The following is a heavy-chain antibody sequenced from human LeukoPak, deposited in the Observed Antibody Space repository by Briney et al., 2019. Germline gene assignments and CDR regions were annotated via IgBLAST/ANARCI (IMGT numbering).Heavy chain of an antibody. V-gene: IGHV1-46*01. D-gene: IGHD4-23*01. J-gene: IGHJ4*02. CDR2: INPSGGST. Sequence: GQXLXXIGIINPSGGSTSYAQKFQGRVTMTRDTSTSTVYMELSSLRSEDTAVYYCARDAVDRLYDYWGQGTLVTVSS. CDR3: ARDAVDRLYDY.